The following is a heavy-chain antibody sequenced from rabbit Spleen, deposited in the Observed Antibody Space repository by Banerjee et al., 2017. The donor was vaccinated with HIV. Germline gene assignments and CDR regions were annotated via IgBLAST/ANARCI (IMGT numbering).Heavy chain of an antibody. V-gene: IGHV1S40*01. CDR3: AREDVGGSVSL. CDR1: GFSLFSYW. D-gene: IGHD1-1*01. Sequence: QSLEESGGDLVKPGASLTLTCTASGFSLFSYWMCWVRQAPGKGLDLIGCIYAGDGSTDYTNWVNGRFTISKTSSTVDLKMTSLTAADTATYFCAREDVGGSVSLWGPGTLVTVS. CDR2: IYAGDGST. J-gene: IGHJ4*01.